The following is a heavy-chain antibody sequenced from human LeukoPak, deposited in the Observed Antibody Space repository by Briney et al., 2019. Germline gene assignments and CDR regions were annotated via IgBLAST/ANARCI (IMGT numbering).Heavy chain of an antibody. V-gene: IGHV3-7*01. CDR1: GFTFSSYW. CDR2: IKQGGSEN. Sequence: GGSLRLSCAASGFTFSSYWMSWVRQAPGKGLEWVANIKQGGSENFYVDSVKGRFTISRDNAKNSLYLQMNSLRADGTAVYYCARDSTGYGYEEWSWGQGTLVTVSS. J-gene: IGHJ5*02. CDR3: ARDSTGYGYEEWS. D-gene: IGHD5-18*01.